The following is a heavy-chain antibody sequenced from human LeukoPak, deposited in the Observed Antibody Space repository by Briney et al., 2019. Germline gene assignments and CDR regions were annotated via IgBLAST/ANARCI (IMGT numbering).Heavy chain of an antibody. CDR2: IYPGDSDT. V-gene: IGHV5-51*01. J-gene: IGHJ4*02. Sequence: GESLKISSKGSGYGFTSYWIGWVRPMPGKGLEWMGIIYPGDSDTRYSPSFQGQVTISADKSISTAYLQWSSLKASDTAMYYCARRGYYDSSGYSVWGQGTLVTVSS. CDR3: ARRGYYDSSGYSV. D-gene: IGHD3-22*01. CDR1: GYGFTSYW.